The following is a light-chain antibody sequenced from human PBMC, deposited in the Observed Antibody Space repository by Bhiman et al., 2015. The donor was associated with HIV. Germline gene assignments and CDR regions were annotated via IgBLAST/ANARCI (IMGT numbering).Light chain of an antibody. V-gene: IGLV2-23*02. CDR2: EVD. J-gene: IGLJ3*02. CDR1: RSDIGSYHL. Sequence: QSALTQTASVSGSPGQSITISCTGTRSDIGSYHLVSWYQQYPGIAPTLLIYEVDKRPSGVSSRFSGSKSGNTASLTISGLQAEDEADYYCCSYAGSSTGWVFGGGTKVTVL. CDR3: CSYAGSSTGWV.